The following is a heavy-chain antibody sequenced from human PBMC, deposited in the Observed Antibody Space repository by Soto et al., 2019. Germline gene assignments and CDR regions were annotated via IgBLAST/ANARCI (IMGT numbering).Heavy chain of an antibody. CDR3: ARRVIGISRAFDI. Sequence: VQLLESGGGLAQPGGSLRLSCAASGFAFSSHPMSWVRQAPEKGLEWVAGISDGGDLTYNADSVRGRFTISRDNSRNTLYLQMNSLRAEDTAVYYCARRVIGISRAFDIWGQGTMVTVSS. D-gene: IGHD3-3*02. CDR2: ISDGGDLT. J-gene: IGHJ3*02. V-gene: IGHV3-23*01. CDR1: GFAFSSHP.